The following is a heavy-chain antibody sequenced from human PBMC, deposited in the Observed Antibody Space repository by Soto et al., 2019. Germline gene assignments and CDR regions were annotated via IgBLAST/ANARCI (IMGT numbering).Heavy chain of an antibody. D-gene: IGHD1-20*01. Sequence: PSETLSLTCTVSGGSISSGAYFWSWIRQHPGKGLEWIGHIYYSGSTYYNPSLKSRATISVDTSKNQFSLNLSSVTTADTAVYYCERDRSVNWSQFGMDVWGQGTTVTVSS. V-gene: IGHV4-31*02. CDR3: ERDRSVNWSQFGMDV. J-gene: IGHJ6*02. CDR1: GGSISSGAYF. CDR2: IYYSGST.